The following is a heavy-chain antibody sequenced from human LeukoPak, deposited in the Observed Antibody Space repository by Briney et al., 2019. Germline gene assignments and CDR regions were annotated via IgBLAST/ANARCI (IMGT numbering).Heavy chain of an antibody. CDR1: GGSISSYY. CDR2: IYYSGST. Sequence: SETLSFTCTVSGGSISSYYWSWIRQPPGKGLEWIGYIYYSGSTNYNPSLKSRVTISVDTSKNQFSLKLSSVTAADTAVYYCASSDYYDSSGYTYWGQGTLVTVSS. CDR3: ASSDYYDSSGYTY. V-gene: IGHV4-59*01. J-gene: IGHJ4*02. D-gene: IGHD3-22*01.